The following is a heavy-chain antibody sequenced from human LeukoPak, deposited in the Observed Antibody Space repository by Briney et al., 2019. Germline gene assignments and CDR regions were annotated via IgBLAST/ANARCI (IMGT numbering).Heavy chain of an antibody. CDR2: ISAYNGHT. J-gene: IGHJ6*03. D-gene: IGHD6-13*01. Sequence: ASVKVSCKASGYTFTSYGISWVRQAPGQGLEWMGWISAYNGHTNYGQELQGRVTMTTDTSTSTAYMELRSLRSDDTAVYYCARGGIAAAGKGYYYYYMDVWGKGTTVTISS. V-gene: IGHV1-18*01. CDR3: ARGGIAAAGKGYYYYYMDV. CDR1: GYTFTSYG.